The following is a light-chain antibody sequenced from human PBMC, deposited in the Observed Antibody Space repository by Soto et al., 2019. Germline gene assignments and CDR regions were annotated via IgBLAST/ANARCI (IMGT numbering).Light chain of an antibody. Sequence: DIQMTQSPSSLSASVGDRVTITCRASQSIRSYLNWYQQKPGKAPKLLIYAASSLQSGVPSRFSGSGSGTDFNLTISSLQPEDFATYYCQQSYSTPWTFGQGTKGAIK. V-gene: IGKV1-39*01. CDR2: AAS. J-gene: IGKJ1*01. CDR3: QQSYSTPWT. CDR1: QSIRSY.